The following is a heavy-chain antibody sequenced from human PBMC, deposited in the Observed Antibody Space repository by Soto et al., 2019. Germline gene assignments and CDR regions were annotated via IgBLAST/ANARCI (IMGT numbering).Heavy chain of an antibody. CDR3: AKSSYYYYYGMDV. CDR1: GFTFSSYA. J-gene: IGHJ6*02. CDR2: ISGSGGST. V-gene: IGHV3-23*01. Sequence: XGSLRLSCAASGFTFSSYAMSWVRQAPGKGLEWVSAISGSGGSTYYADSVKGRLTISRGNSKNTLYLQMNSLRAEDTAVYYCAKSSYYYYYGMDVWGQGTTVTVSS.